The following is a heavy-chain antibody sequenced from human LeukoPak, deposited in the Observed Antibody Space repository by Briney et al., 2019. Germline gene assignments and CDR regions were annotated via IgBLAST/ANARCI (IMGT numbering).Heavy chain of an antibody. D-gene: IGHD3-3*01. CDR1: GFTFSSYW. V-gene: IGHV3-7*01. Sequence: GGSLRLSCAASGFTFSSYWMSWVRQAPGKGLEWVANKKQDGSEKYYVDSVKGRFTISRDNAKNSLYLQMNSLRAEDTAVYYCARVHDYDFWSGLGAFDIWGQGTMVTVSS. CDR3: ARVHDYDFWSGLGAFDI. J-gene: IGHJ3*02. CDR2: KKQDGSEK.